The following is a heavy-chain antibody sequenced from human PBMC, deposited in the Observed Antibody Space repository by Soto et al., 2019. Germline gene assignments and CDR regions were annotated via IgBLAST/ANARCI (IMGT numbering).Heavy chain of an antibody. Sequence: ASVKVSCKASGYTFTSYGIHWVRQAPGQRLEWMGWINAANGDTKYSPKFQGRVTITRDTSASTAYMELSSLRSEDTAVYYCVRRHVSATGIDWSDLWGQGTLVTVSS. CDR3: VRRHVSATGIDWSDL. CDR1: GYTFTSYG. CDR2: INAANGDT. J-gene: IGHJ5*02. V-gene: IGHV1-3*01. D-gene: IGHD6-13*01.